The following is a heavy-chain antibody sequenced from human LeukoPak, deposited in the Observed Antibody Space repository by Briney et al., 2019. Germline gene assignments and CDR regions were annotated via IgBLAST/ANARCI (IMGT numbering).Heavy chain of an antibody. CDR2: IYYSGST. V-gene: IGHV4-39*07. CDR1: GGSISSCSYY. D-gene: IGHD6-19*01. CDR3: ARLGHRAGQKYRVAGRAFDI. J-gene: IGHJ3*02. Sequence: TSETLSLTCTVSGGSISSCSYYWGWIRQPPGKGLEWIGSIYYSGSTYYNPSLKSRVTISVDTSKNQFSLRLNSVTAADTAVYYCARLGHRAGQKYRVAGRAFDIWGQGTMVTVSS.